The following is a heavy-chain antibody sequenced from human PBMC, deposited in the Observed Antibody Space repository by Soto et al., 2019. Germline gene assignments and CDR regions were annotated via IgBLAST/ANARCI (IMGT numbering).Heavy chain of an antibody. Sequence: GESLKISCKGSGYSFSNYWIGWVRQVPGKGLEWMGIIYPDDSDVRYSPSFQGQVTISADKSISTAYLQWSSLKASDSAMYYCDIHPGGRDYNWNFGPWGQGTLVTVSS. CDR2: IYPDDSDV. CDR1: GYSFSNYW. D-gene: IGHD1-7*01. V-gene: IGHV5-51*01. J-gene: IGHJ5*02. CDR3: DIHPGGRDYNWNFGP.